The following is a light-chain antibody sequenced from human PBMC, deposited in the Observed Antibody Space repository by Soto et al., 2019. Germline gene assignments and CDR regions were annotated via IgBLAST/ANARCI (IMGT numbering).Light chain of an antibody. J-gene: IGLJ1*01. CDR2: DVS. V-gene: IGLV2-14*03. CDR1: SSDVGGYNY. Sequence: QSVLTQPASVSGSPGQSITISCTGTSSDVGGYNYVSWYQHHPGKAPKLIIYDVSNRPSGVSNRFSGSKSGNTASLTISGLQPEEEADYYCSSYTTSNNRQRVFGTGTKVTVL. CDR3: SSYTTSNNRQRV.